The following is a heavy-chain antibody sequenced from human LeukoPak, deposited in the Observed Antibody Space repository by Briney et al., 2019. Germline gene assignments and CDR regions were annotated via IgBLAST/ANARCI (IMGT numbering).Heavy chain of an antibody. CDR3: ASNYGSGTYYPD. V-gene: IGHV4-39*01. CDR2: IYYSGST. Sequence: SETLSLTCTVSGGSISSSSYYWGWIRQPPGKGLEWIGSIYYSGSTYYNPSLKSRVTISVDTSKNQFSLKLTSVTAADTAVYYCASNYGSGTYYPDWGQGTLVTVSS. J-gene: IGHJ4*02. CDR1: GGSISSSSYY. D-gene: IGHD3-10*01.